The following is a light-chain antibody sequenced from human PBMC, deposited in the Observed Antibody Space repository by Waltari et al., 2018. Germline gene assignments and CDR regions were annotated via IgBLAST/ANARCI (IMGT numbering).Light chain of an antibody. CDR1: GPNIPRNS. CDR3: AAWDSALSGGV. V-gene: IGLV1-51*02. J-gene: IGLJ3*02. CDR2: ENN. Sequence: QSVLTQPPSVSAAPGQRVTISCSGSGPNIPRNSVSCFQPPPGPAPKLLIYENNKRPSGIPARFSGSRSVTSATLTITGLQTGDEGDYFCAAWDSALSGGVFGGGTKLTVL.